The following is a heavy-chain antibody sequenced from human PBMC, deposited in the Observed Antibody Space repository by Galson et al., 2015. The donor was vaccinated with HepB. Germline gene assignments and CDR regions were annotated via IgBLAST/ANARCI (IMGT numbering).Heavy chain of an antibody. Sequence: SLRLSCAASGFTSSSYAMSWVRQAPGKGLEWVSAISGSGGSTYYADSVKGRFTISRDNSKNTLYLQMNSLRAEDTAVYYCAKGSRCSSTSCQYYYYYYGMDVWGQGTTVTVSS. D-gene: IGHD2-2*01. V-gene: IGHV3-23*01. CDR3: AKGSRCSSTSCQYYYYYYGMDV. CDR2: ISGSGGST. J-gene: IGHJ6*02. CDR1: GFTSSSYA.